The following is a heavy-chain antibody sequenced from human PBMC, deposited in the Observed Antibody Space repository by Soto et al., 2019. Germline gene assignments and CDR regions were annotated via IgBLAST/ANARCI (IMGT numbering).Heavy chain of an antibody. CDR1: GASVRSYH. CDR3: AKDRSTMRWFDP. D-gene: IGHD1-1*01. J-gene: IGHJ5*02. V-gene: IGHV4-4*07. Sequence: TLSLTCAVSGASVRSYHWSWIRQAAGKGLEWIGRVQMSGTTNYNPSLKTRVTMSLDTSKNEVSLRMTSVTAADTAVYFCAKDRSTMRWFDPWGQGILVTVSS. CDR2: VQMSGTT.